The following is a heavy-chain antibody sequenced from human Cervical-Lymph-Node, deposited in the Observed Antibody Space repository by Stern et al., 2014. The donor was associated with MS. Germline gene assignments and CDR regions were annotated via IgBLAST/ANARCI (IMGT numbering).Heavy chain of an antibody. D-gene: IGHD1-14*01. CDR1: GFKFSIYW. CDR2: IYPGGSEN. Sequence: VQLVQSGAELIRPGESLKISCKGSGFKFSIYWIAWARQMPGKGLEWMGIIYPGGSENRYSPAFQGPVPMSADKSTSTAYLQWSSLNASDTAMYFCARQTTAWASDVWGQGTLVTVSS. J-gene: IGHJ4*02. CDR3: ARQTTAWASDV. V-gene: IGHV5-51*01.